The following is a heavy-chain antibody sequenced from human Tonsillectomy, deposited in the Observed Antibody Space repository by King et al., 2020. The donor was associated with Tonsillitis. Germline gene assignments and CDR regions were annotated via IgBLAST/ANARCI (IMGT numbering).Heavy chain of an antibody. CDR3: ATGIAVPQYFQH. CDR1: GGTFSNYG. D-gene: IGHD6-19*01. Sequence: VQLVESGAEVRKPGSSVKVSCTASGGTFSNYGINWVRQAPGQGLEWMGGIISIFGTAHYAQKFQGRVTITADESTSTAYMELSSLRSEDTAFYYCATGIAVPQYFQHWGQGTLVTVSS. J-gene: IGHJ1*01. V-gene: IGHV1-69*01. CDR2: IISIFGTA.